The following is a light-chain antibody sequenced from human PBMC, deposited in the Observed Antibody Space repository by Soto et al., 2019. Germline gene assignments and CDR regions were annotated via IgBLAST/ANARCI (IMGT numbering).Light chain of an antibody. V-gene: IGKV3-20*01. CDR3: QQYGSSPRT. CDR1: QSVSSH. CDR2: GAS. Sequence: EIGLTQSPATLSLSPGERATLSCRASQSVSSHLAWYQQKPGQSPRLLIYGASSRATGIPDRFSGSGSGTDFTLTISRLEPEDFAVYYCQQYGSSPRTFGQGTKVDIK. J-gene: IGKJ1*01.